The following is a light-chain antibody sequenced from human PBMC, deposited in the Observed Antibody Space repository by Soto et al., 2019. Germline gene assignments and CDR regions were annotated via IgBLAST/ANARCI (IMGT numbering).Light chain of an antibody. J-gene: IGKJ1*01. CDR2: STS. CDR1: QIFGSSF. Sequence: PGERPTLSCRASQIFGSSFLPWYQQKPGQAPRPLIYSTSTRATGIPDRFSGSVSGTDFTLTISRLEPEDCAVYHCLQFGVSQRTFGKGNKGEI. V-gene: IGKV3-20*01. CDR3: LQFGVSQRT.